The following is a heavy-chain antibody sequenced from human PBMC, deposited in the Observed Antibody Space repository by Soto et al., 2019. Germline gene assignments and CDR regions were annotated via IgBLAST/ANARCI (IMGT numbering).Heavy chain of an antibody. CDR3: ARDQGGSYDSWFVP. V-gene: IGHV3-21*01. J-gene: IGHJ5*02. Sequence: EVQLVESGGGLVKPGGSLRPSCALTFVPYSLNGVRQAPGKGLEWVSSISSSSSYIKYADSVKGRFTISRDNAKNSLYLQMNSLRAEDTAVYYCARDQGGSYDSWFVPWGQGTLVTVSS. CDR2: ISSSSSYI. D-gene: IGHD1-26*01. CDR1: TFVPYS.